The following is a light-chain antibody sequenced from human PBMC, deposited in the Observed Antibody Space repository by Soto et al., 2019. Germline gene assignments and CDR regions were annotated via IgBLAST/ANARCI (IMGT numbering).Light chain of an antibody. CDR3: QQYQNSPRT. Sequence: EIVLTHSPATLSSSPWEIATLSCRASQTVNSRLAWYQHKPGQAPRLLIYHTSNRATGIPARFSGSGSGTDFTLTISRLEPEDFAVYYCQQYQNSPRTFGQGTKVDIK. CDR1: QTVNSR. CDR2: HTS. J-gene: IGKJ1*01. V-gene: IGKV3-11*01.